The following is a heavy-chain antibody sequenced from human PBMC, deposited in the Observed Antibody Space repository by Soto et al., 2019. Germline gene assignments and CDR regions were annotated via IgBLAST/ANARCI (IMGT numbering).Heavy chain of an antibody. J-gene: IGHJ6*02. CDR1: GGSISSSSYY. CDR2: IYYSGST. D-gene: IGHD6-13*01. Sequence: QLQLQESGPGLVKPSETLSLTCTVSGGSISSSSYYWSWIRQPPGKGLEWIGSIYYSGSTYYNPSLKSRVTISVDTSKNQFSLKLSSVTAADTAVYYCTAGGSSWTNYYYYGMDVWGQGTTVTVSS. CDR3: TAGGSSWTNYYYYGMDV. V-gene: IGHV4-39*01.